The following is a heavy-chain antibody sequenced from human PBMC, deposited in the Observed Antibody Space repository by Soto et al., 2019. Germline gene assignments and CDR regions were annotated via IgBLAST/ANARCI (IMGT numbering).Heavy chain of an antibody. CDR3: ARDPLSYCGGDCYTRGDWFDP. D-gene: IGHD2-21*02. CDR1: GGTFSSYA. CDR2: IIPIFGTA. Sequence: QVQLVQSGAEVKKPGSSVKDSCKASGGTFSSYAISWVRQAPGQGLEWMGGIIPIFGTANYAQKFQGRVTITADESTSTAYMELSSLRSEDTAVYYCARDPLSYCGGDCYTRGDWFDPWGQGTLVTVSS. V-gene: IGHV1-69*01. J-gene: IGHJ5*02.